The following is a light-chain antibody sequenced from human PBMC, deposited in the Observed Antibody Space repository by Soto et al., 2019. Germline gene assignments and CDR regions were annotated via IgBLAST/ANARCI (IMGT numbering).Light chain of an antibody. V-gene: IGKV3-15*01. J-gene: IGKJ1*01. CDR2: AAS. CDR3: QQYSGSPT. CDR1: QRVGRN. Sequence: SMSEVTVSVSPGGRGGGSCRASQRVGRNLAWYQQKPGPAPRLLIYAASSRATGIPARFSGSGSETDFTLTISSLQSEDFAVYYCQQYSGSPTFGQGTKVDIK.